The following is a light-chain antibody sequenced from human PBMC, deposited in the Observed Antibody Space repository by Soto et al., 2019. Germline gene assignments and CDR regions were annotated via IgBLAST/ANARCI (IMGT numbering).Light chain of an antibody. CDR1: QSVSRD. J-gene: IGKJ4*01. CDR3: QQYNNWPLT. Sequence: VLSQSPGTLPLSPGERATLSCRPSQSVSRDWAWYQQNQGQALRLFIYGASTRGTGIPVRFSGSGSGTEFTLTISSLQYEDFAVYYCQQYNNWPLTFGGGTKVDIK. V-gene: IGKV3-15*01. CDR2: GAS.